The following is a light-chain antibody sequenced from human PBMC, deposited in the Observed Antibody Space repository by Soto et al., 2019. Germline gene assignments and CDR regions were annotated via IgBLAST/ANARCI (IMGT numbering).Light chain of an antibody. CDR3: QQYGSSPGIT. V-gene: IGKV3-20*01. CDR1: QSVSSSY. Sequence: EIVLTQSPCTLSLSPGERASLSCRAIQSVSSSYLAWYQQKPGQAPRLLIHGASNRATGIPDRFSGSGSGTDFTLTISRLEPEDFAVYYCQQYGSSPGITFGQGTRLEIK. CDR2: GAS. J-gene: IGKJ5*01.